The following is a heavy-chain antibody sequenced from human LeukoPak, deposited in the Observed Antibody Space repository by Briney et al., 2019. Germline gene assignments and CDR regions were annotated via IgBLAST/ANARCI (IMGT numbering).Heavy chain of an antibody. CDR3: VRVSRIDYGANPEGDV. J-gene: IGHJ6*04. Sequence: SETLSLTCTISGGSINNYYWNWIRQSAGKGLEWIGRKSVSGHTNYKSSLESRITMSVDTSKNQFSLRLNSVTTADTAVYYCVRVSRIDYGANPEGDVWGKEITVIVSS. D-gene: IGHD4/OR15-4a*01. CDR2: KSVSGHT. V-gene: IGHV4-4*07. CDR1: GGSINNYY.